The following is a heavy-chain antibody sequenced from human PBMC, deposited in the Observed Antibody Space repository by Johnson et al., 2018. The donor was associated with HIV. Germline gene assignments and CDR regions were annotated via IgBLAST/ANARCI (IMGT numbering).Heavy chain of an antibody. CDR3: AKDISQWLIRAFDI. CDR1: GFTFSSYA. CDR2: ISYVGSNK. J-gene: IGHJ3*02. V-gene: IGHV3-30*04. D-gene: IGHD5-12*01. Sequence: QVQLVESGGGVVQPGGSLRLSCAASGFTFSSYAMHWVRQAPGKGLEWVAVISYVGSNKYYADSVKGRFTISRDNSKNTLYLQMNSLRAEDTAVYYCAKDISQWLIRAFDIWGQGTMVTVSS.